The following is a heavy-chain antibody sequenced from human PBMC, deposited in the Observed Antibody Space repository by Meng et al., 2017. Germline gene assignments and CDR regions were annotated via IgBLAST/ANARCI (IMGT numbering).Heavy chain of an antibody. D-gene: IGHD6-19*01. CDR3: ARDPVSSGWYWGKVYYYGMDV. CDR1: GYSTSSGYY. CDR2: IYHSGST. J-gene: IGHJ6*02. Sequence: GSLRLSCTVSGYSTSSGYYWGWIRQPPGKGLEWIGSIYHSGSTYYNPSLKSRVTISVDTSKNQFSLKLSSVTAAGTAVYYCARDPVSSGWYWGKVYYYGMDVWGQGTTVTVSS. V-gene: IGHV4-38-2*02.